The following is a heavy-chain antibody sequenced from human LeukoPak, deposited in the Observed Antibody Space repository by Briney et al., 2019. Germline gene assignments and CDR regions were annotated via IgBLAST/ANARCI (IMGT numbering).Heavy chain of an antibody. J-gene: IGHJ4*02. D-gene: IGHD3-22*01. CDR2: IYYSGST. V-gene: IGHV4-39*07. Sequence: SETLSLTCTVSGGSISSSSYYWGWIRQPPGKGLEWIGSIYYSGSTYYNPSLKSRVTISVDKSKNQFSLKLSSVTAADTAVYYCARGGYYDSSGLDYWGQGTLVTVSS. CDR3: ARGGYYDSSGLDY. CDR1: GGSISSSSYY.